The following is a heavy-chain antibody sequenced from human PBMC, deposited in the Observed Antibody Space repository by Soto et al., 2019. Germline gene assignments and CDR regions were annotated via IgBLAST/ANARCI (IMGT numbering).Heavy chain of an antibody. Sequence: KPSETLSLTCTVSGGSINTYFWSWIRQPAGKGLEWIGRMYTSGSTNYNPSLKSRVTMSVDTSKNQFSLKLNSLTAADTAVYYCARDGYASGWSSYAFDIWGQGTMVTVSS. CDR3: ARDGYASGWSSYAFDI. J-gene: IGHJ3*02. V-gene: IGHV4-4*07. CDR1: GGSINTYF. CDR2: MYTSGST. D-gene: IGHD6-19*01.